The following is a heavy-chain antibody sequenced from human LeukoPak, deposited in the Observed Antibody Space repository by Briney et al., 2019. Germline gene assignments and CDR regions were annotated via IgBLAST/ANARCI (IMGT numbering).Heavy chain of an antibody. CDR1: GFTFSDYA. J-gene: IGHJ4*02. D-gene: IGHD6-25*01. CDR3: ARDFVTAAYNFDY. V-gene: IGHV3-30*01. CDR2: ISYHGGNK. Sequence: GGSLRLSCAASGFTFSDYAMHWVRQAPGKGLEWVAVISYHGGNKYYPDSVKGRFTISRDNSKNTLYLQMNSLRDEDTAVYYCARDFVTAAYNFDYWGQGTLVTVSS.